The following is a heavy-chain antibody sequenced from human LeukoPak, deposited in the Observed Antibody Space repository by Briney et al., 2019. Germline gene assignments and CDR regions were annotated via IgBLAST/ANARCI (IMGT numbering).Heavy chain of an antibody. J-gene: IGHJ4*02. V-gene: IGHV1-8*03. Sequence: ASVKVSCKASGYTFTSYDINWVRQATGQGLEWMGWMNPNSGNTGYAQKFQGRVTITRNTSISTAYMELSSLRSEDTAVYYCARERGGYSSSWREFDYWGQGTLVTVSS. CDR2: MNPNSGNT. CDR3: ARERGGYSSSWREFDY. D-gene: IGHD6-13*01. CDR1: GYTFTSYD.